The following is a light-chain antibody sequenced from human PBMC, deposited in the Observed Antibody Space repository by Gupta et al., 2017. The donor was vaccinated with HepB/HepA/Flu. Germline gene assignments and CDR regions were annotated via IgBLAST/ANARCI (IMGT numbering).Light chain of an antibody. CDR2: GAS. Sequence: DIQMTQSPSSLSASVGDRVNITCRASQNINSYLNWYQQRPGKAPKLLIYGASSLQGGVPSRFSGSGSGTDFTLTVSSLQPEDFVTYYCQQSYTIPQTFGPGTKVDFK. J-gene: IGKJ3*01. V-gene: IGKV1-39*01. CDR1: QNINSY. CDR3: QQSYTIPQT.